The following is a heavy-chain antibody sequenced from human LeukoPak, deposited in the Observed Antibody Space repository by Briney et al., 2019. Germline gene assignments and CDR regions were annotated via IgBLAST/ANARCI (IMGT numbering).Heavy chain of an antibody. CDR3: ARRITGTTSDSFDY. CDR1: GGSISSNSYY. CDR2: IYYSETS. V-gene: IGHV4-39*01. D-gene: IGHD1-20*01. J-gene: IGHJ4*02. Sequence: PSETLSLTCIVSGGSISSNSYYWGWIRQPPGKGLEWIGSIYYSETSYYKSSLKSRVTISVDTSKNQFSLKVRSVTAADTAVYYCARRITGTTSDSFDYWGQGILVTVSS.